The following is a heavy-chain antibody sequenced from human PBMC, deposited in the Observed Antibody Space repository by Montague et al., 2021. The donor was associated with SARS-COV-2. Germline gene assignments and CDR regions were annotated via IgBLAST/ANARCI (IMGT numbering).Heavy chain of an antibody. J-gene: IGHJ4*02. CDR2: IDWDDDK. V-gene: IGHV2-70*01. CDR3: ARTLHDILTGYYSFDY. D-gene: IGHD3-9*01. Sequence: PALVKPTQTLTLTCTFSGFSLSTSGVGVGWIRQPPGKALEWLALIDWDDDKYYSTSLKTRLTISEDTSKNQVVLTMTNMDPVDTATYYCARTLHDILTGYYSFDYWGQGTLVTVSS. CDR1: GFSLSTSGVG.